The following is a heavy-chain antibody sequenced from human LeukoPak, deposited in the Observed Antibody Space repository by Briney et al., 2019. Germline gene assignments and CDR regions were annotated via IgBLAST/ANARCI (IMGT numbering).Heavy chain of an antibody. CDR1: GGSISSSNW. V-gene: IGHV4-4*02. CDR2: IYHSGST. J-gene: IGHJ2*01. Sequence: PSGTLSLTCAVSGGSISSSNWWSWVRQPPGKGLEWIGEIYHSGSTNYNPSLKSRVTISVDMSKNQFSLKLSSVTAADTAVYYCARRWRDWYFDLWGRGTLVTVSS. CDR3: ARRWRDWYFDL. D-gene: IGHD4-23*01.